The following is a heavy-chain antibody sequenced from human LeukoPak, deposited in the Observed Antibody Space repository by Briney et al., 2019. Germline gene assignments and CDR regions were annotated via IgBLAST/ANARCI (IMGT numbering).Heavy chain of an antibody. J-gene: IGHJ3*02. D-gene: IGHD6-19*01. V-gene: IGHV3-30*04. CDR3: ATGHSSGWYMDFDI. CDR1: GFTFSSYT. Sequence: GRSLRLSCAASGFTFSSYTMHWVRQAPGKGLEWVALISYDGSNKYYADSVKGRFTISRDNSRNTLYLQMNSLRAEDTALYYCATGHSSGWYMDFDIWGQGTMVTVSS. CDR2: ISYDGSNK.